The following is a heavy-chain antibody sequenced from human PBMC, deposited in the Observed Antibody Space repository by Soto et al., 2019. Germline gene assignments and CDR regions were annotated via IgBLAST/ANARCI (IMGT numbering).Heavy chain of an antibody. CDR1: GDSVSSNSAA. CDR2: TYYRSKWYN. V-gene: IGHV6-1*01. J-gene: IGHJ4*02. Sequence: SQTLSLTCAISGDSVSSNSAAWNWIRQSPSRGLEWLGRTYYRSKWYNDYAVSVKSRITINPDTSKNQFSLQLNSVTPEDTAVYYCARAALWTGIAVAGEFDYWGQGTLVTVSS. D-gene: IGHD6-19*01. CDR3: ARAALWTGIAVAGEFDY.